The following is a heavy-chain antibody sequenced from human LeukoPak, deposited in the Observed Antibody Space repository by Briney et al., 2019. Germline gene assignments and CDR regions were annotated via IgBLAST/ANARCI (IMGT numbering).Heavy chain of an antibody. Sequence: ASVKVSCKASGYTFTGYYMHWVRQAPGQGLEWMGWINPSSGGTNYAQKFQGRVTMTRDTSISTAYMELSRLRSDDTAVYYCARVGSDYYDSSGKFDYWGQGTLVTVSS. CDR3: ARVGSDYYDSSGKFDY. J-gene: IGHJ4*02. CDR1: GYTFTGYY. CDR2: INPSSGGT. D-gene: IGHD3-22*01. V-gene: IGHV1-2*02.